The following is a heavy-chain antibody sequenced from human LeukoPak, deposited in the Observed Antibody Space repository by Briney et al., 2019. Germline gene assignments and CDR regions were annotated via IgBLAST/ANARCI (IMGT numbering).Heavy chain of an antibody. CDR1: GGSISSYY. D-gene: IGHD3-10*01. CDR2: IYYSGST. J-gene: IGHJ4*02. V-gene: IGHV4-59*01. Sequence: PSETLSLTCTVSGGSISSYYWSWIRQPPGKGLEWIGYIYYSGSTNYNPSLKSRVTISVDTSKNQFSLKQSSVTAADTAVYYCAREALLYGSGSYFDYWGQGTLVTVSS. CDR3: AREALLYGSGSYFDY.